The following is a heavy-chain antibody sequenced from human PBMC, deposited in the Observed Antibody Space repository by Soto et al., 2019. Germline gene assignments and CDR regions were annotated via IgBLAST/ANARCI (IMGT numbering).Heavy chain of an antibody. Sequence: QVQLQESGPGLVKPSQTLSLTCTVSGGSISSGGYYWSWTRQHPGKGLEWIGYIYYSGSTYYNPSLKSRVTISVDTSKNQFSLKLSSVTAADTAVYSCARDGLGYSPGGMDVWGQGTTVTVSS. J-gene: IGHJ6*02. CDR3: ARDGLGYSPGGMDV. CDR1: GGSISSGGYY. CDR2: IYYSGST. D-gene: IGHD5-18*01. V-gene: IGHV4-31*03.